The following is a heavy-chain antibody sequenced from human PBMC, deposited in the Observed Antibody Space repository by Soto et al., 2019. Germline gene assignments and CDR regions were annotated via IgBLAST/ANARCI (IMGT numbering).Heavy chain of an antibody. Sequence: EVQLVESGGGLVQPGGSLRLSCADSGCTFSSYWMHWVRQAPGKGLVCVSRINSDGRSTTYEDSVKGRFTISRDNAKNSLYLQLNRLSAEGTAVYYCARDQGYCSGGSCYVAVYWGQGTLVTVSS. V-gene: IGHV3-74*01. D-gene: IGHD2-15*01. J-gene: IGHJ4*02. CDR3: ARDQGYCSGGSCYVAVY. CDR1: GCTFSSYW. CDR2: INSDGRST.